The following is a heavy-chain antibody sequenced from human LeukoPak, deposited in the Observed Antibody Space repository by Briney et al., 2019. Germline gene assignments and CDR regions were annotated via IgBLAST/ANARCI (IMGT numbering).Heavy chain of an antibody. Sequence: GGSLRLSCAASGFTFSSYSMNWVRQAPGKGLEWVSSISSSSSYIYYADSVKGRFTISRDNAKNSLYLQMNSLRAEDTAVYYCARTIAVAYGGAFDIWAKGQWSPSLQ. V-gene: IGHV3-21*01. CDR2: ISSSSSYI. D-gene: IGHD6-19*01. CDR3: ARTIAVAYGGAFDI. J-gene: IGHJ3*02. CDR1: GFTFSSYS.